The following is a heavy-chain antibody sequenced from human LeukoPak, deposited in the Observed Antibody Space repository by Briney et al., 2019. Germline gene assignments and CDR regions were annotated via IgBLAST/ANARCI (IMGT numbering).Heavy chain of an antibody. CDR2: ISSSSSYI. Sequence: GGSLRLPCAASGFTFSSYSMNWVRQAPGKGLEWVSSISSSSSYIYYADSVKGRFTISRDNAKNSLYLQMNSLRAEDTAVYYCARVAGRYYDSSGYTPTFDYWGQGTLVTVSS. CDR3: ARVAGRYYDSSGYTPTFDY. CDR1: GFTFSSYS. V-gene: IGHV3-21*01. D-gene: IGHD3-22*01. J-gene: IGHJ4*02.